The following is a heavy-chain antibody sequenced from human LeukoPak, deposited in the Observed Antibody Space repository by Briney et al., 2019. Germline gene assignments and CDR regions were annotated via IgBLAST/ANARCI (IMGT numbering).Heavy chain of an antibody. V-gene: IGHV3-11*01. D-gene: IGHD5-18*01. CDR3: ATDTADTAMVTGFDY. J-gene: IGHJ4*02. Sequence: GGSLGLSCAASGFTYSDYYMSWIRQAPGKGLEWVSYISSSGSTIYYADSVKGRFTISRDNAKNSLYLQMNSLRAEDTAVYYCATDTADTAMVTGFDYWGQGTLVTVSS. CDR1: GFTYSDYY. CDR2: ISSSGSTI.